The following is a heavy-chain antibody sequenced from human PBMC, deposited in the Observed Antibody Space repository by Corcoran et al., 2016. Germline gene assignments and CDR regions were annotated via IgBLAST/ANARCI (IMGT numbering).Heavy chain of an antibody. D-gene: IGHD3-10*01. V-gene: IGHV3-30*18. Sequence: QVQLVESGGGVVQPGRSLRLSCAASGFTFSSYGMHWVRQAPGKGLEWVAVISYDGSNKYYADSVKGRFTISRDNSKNTLYLQMNSLRAEDMAVYDCAKSFGLLGFGDYGMDVWGQGTMVTVSS. J-gene: IGHJ6*02. CDR1: GFTFSSYG. CDR3: AKSFGLLGFGDYGMDV. CDR2: ISYDGSNK.